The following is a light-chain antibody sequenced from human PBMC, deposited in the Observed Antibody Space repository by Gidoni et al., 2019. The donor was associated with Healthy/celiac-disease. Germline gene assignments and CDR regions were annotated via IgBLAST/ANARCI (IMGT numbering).Light chain of an antibody. V-gene: IGKV6-21*01. CDR1: QSIGSS. CDR3: HQCSSFPFT. J-gene: IGKJ3*01. Sequence: EIVLTQSPYFQSVTPKEKVTITCRASQSIGSSLHWYQQKPAQSPKLLIKYASQSFSGVPSRFSGSGSGTDFTLTINSLEAEDAATYYCHQCSSFPFTFGPXTKVDI. CDR2: YAS.